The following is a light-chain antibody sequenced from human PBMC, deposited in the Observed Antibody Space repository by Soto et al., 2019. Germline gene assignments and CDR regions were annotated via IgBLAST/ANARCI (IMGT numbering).Light chain of an antibody. Sequence: QSKLAQPGYGVGSPGQSITISCTGTSSDVGGYNYVSWYQQHPGKAPKLMIYEVSNRPSRVSNRFSGSKSGNTASLTISGLQAEDEADYYCSSYTRSSTSYVFGTGTKVTVL. CDR2: EVS. CDR1: SSDVGGYNY. J-gene: IGLJ1*01. V-gene: IGLV2-14*01. CDR3: SSYTRSSTSYV.